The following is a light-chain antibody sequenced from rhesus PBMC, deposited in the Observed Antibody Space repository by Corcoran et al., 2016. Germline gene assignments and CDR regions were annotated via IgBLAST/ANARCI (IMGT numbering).Light chain of an antibody. CDR1: QGISTW. CDR2: TAS. J-gene: IGKJ3*01. Sequence: DIQMTQSPSSLSASVGDKVTITCRASQGISTWLAWYQQQPGKALQLLIYTASSLQSGVPSRFSGSGSGTEFPLTISSLQPEDFATYYCQHYYSTPFTFGPGTKLDIK. V-gene: IGKV1-21*01. CDR3: QHYYSTPFT.